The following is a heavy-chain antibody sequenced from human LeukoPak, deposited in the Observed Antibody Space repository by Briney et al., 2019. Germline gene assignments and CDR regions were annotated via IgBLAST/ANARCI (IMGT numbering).Heavy chain of an antibody. CDR2: IYYSGNT. CDR3: ARVNTLIRGIGWFDP. Sequence: SETLSLTCSVSGGSIRRYYWNWIRQPPGKGLEWIGYIYYSGNTNYNPSLNRRTTISIDTTKSEFSLKLSSVTAADTAVYYCARVNTLIRGIGWFDPWGQGILVTVSS. J-gene: IGHJ5*02. V-gene: IGHV4-59*12. D-gene: IGHD3-10*01. CDR1: GGSIRRYY.